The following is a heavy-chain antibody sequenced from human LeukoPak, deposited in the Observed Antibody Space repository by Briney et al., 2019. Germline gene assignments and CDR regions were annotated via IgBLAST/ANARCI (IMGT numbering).Heavy chain of an antibody. CDR1: GGSISSGGYY. D-gene: IGHD3-9*01. V-gene: IGHV4-31*03. Sequence: PSETLSLTCTVSGGSISSGGYYWSWIRQRPGKGLEWIGYIYYSGSTYYNPSLKSRVTISVDTSKNQFSLKLSSVTAADTAVYYCARGGLRYFDWLLDYWGQGTLVTVSS. CDR2: IYYSGST. CDR3: ARGGLRYFDWLLDY. J-gene: IGHJ4*02.